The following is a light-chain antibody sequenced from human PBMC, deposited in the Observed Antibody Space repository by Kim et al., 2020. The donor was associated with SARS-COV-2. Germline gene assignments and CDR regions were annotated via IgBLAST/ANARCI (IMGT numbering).Light chain of an antibody. CDR2: DAS. Sequence: AIQLTQSPSSLSPSVGDRVTITCRASQGISGALAWYQQRPGQAPELLISDASSLKSGVPSRFSGSGSGTDFTLTISSLQPEDLATYYCQQFNNYPLTFGGGTKVDIK. V-gene: IGKV1D-13*01. CDR3: QQFNNYPLT. J-gene: IGKJ4*01. CDR1: QGISGA.